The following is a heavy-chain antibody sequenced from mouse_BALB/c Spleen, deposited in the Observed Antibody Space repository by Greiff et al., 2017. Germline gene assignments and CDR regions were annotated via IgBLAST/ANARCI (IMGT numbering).Heavy chain of an antibody. CDR2: ISSGSSTI. CDR1: GFTFSSFG. J-gene: IGHJ1*01. Sequence: EVQGVESGGGLVQPGGSRKLSCAASGFTFSSFGMHWVRQAPEKGLEWVAYISSGSSTIYYADTVKGRFTISRDNPKNTLFLQMTSLRSEDTAMYYCAREGDLDVWGAGTTVTVSS. CDR3: AREGDLDV. V-gene: IGHV5-17*02.